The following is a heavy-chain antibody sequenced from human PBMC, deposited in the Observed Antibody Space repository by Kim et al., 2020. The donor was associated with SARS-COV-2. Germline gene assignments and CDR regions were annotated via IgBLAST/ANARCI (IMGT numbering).Heavy chain of an antibody. Sequence: YDSGSADYNPSLERRVTITVDASKNQFSLELSSVTAADTAVYYCAGEGVDYWGQGTLVTVSS. V-gene: IGHV4-39*07. CDR2: YDSGSA. CDR3: AGEGVDY. J-gene: IGHJ4*02.